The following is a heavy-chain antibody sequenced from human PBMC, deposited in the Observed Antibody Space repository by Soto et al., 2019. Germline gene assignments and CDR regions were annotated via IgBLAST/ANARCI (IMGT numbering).Heavy chain of an antibody. J-gene: IGHJ4*02. V-gene: IGHV3-48*02. Sequence: EVQLVESGGGLVQSGGSLRLSCAASGFTFSSYSMNWVRQAPGKGLEWVSYIGYSSSDIYYADSVKGRFTISRDNAKNSLYLQMNSLRDENPAVYYCERDRTYYYECSGYNSFAYWGQGTLLTVSS. CDR3: ERDRTYYYECSGYNSFAY. CDR1: GFTFSSYS. CDR2: IGYSSSDI. D-gene: IGHD3-22*01.